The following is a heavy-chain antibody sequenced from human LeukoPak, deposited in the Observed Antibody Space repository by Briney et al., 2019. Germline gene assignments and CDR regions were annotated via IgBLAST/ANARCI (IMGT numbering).Heavy chain of an antibody. CDR3: ARGPAYYYGSGSYFKGEPFDY. D-gene: IGHD3-10*01. CDR1: GGSFSGYY. CDR2: ISHSGST. J-gene: IGHJ4*02. Sequence: SETLSLTCAVYGGSFSGYYWSWIRQPPGKGLEWIGEISHSGSTNYNPSLKSRVTISVDTSKNQFSLKLSSVTAADTAVYYCARGPAYYYGSGSYFKGEPFDYWGQGTLVTVSS. V-gene: IGHV4-34*01.